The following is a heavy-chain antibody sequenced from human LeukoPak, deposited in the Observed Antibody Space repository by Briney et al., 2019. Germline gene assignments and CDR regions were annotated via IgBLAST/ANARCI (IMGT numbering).Heavy chain of an antibody. V-gene: IGHV1-8*01. CDR1: GYTFTNYD. D-gene: IGHD2-2*01. CDR2: MNPNSGNT. CDR3: ARFNQLLTEPTRGFDP. Sequence: ASVKVSCKTSGYTFTNYDINWVRQATGQGLEWMGWMNPNSGNTGYAQKFQGRVTITRNTSISTAYMELSSLRSEDTAVYYCARFNQLLTEPTRGFDPWGQGTLVTVSS. J-gene: IGHJ5*02.